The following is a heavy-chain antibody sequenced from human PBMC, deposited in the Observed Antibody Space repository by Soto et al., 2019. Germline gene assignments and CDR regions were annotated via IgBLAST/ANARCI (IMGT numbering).Heavy chain of an antibody. V-gene: IGHV3-23*01. CDR3: AKDYGDYVGLGAFDI. CDR2: IGGSGGST. D-gene: IGHD4-17*01. J-gene: IGHJ3*02. Sequence: EVQLLESGGGLVQPGGSLRLSCAASGFTFSSYAMSWVRRAPGKGREWVSAIGGSGGSTYYADSVKGRLPISRDNSKNTLYLQMNSLRAEDTAVYSWAKDYGDYVGLGAFDIWGQGTMVTVSS. CDR1: GFTFSSYA.